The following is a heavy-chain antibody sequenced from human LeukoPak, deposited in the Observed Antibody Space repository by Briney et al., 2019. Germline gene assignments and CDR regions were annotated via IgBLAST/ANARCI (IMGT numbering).Heavy chain of an antibody. J-gene: IGHJ4*02. CDR3: AKGDQNYYDSSGYYSTVDY. D-gene: IGHD3-22*01. V-gene: IGHV3-30*18. CDR2: ISYDGSNK. Sequence: GGSLRLSCAASGFTFSSYGMHWVRQAPGKGLEWVAVISYDGSNKYYADSVKGRFTISRDNSKNTLYLQMNSLRAEDTAVYYCAKGDQNYYDSSGYYSTVDYWGQGTLVTVSS. CDR1: GFTFSSYG.